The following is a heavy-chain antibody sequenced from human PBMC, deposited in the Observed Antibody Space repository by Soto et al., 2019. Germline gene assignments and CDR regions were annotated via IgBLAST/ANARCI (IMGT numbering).Heavy chain of an antibody. J-gene: IGHJ5*02. Sequence: QVQLVQSGAEVKKPGASVKVSCKVSGYSLTEISMHWVRQAPGKGLEWMGGFDPEDDETIYAQKFQGRLTMTEDTATDPAYMELSGLRSEDTAVYYCATESGWYNWFDPWGQGTLVTVSS. V-gene: IGHV1-24*01. CDR1: GYSLTEIS. CDR2: FDPEDDET. CDR3: ATESGWYNWFDP. D-gene: IGHD6-19*01.